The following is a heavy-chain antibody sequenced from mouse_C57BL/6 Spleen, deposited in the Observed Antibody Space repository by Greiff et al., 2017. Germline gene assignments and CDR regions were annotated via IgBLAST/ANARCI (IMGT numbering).Heavy chain of an antibody. J-gene: IGHJ4*01. CDR2: ISSGSSTI. CDR3: ARYLYAMDY. V-gene: IGHV5-17*01. CDR1: GFTFSDYG. Sequence: EVQRVESGGGLVKPGGSLKLSCAASGFTFSDYGMHWVRQAPEKGLEWVAYISSGSSTIYYADTVQGRFTISRDNAKNTLFLQMTSLRSEDTAMYYCARYLYAMDYWGQGTSVTVSS. D-gene: IGHD5-1*01.